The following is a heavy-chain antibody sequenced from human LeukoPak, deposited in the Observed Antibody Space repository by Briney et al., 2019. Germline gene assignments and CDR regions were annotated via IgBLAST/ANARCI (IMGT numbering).Heavy chain of an antibody. CDR2: ISGSNSYI. Sequence: GGSLRLSCAASGFTFNSYSMNWVRQAPGKGLEWVSSISGSNSYIYYADSMKGRFTISRDNAKNSLYLQMNSLRAEDTAEYFCARDSRAVAADFDYWGQGTLVTVSS. J-gene: IGHJ4*02. CDR3: ARDSRAVAADFDY. D-gene: IGHD6-19*01. V-gene: IGHV3-21*01. CDR1: GFTFNSYS.